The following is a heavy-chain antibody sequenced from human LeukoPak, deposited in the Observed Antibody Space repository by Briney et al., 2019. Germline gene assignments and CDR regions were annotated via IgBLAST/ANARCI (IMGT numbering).Heavy chain of an antibody. J-gene: IGHJ4*02. D-gene: IGHD4-17*01. Sequence: ASVKVSCKASGYTFTCYYMHWVRQAPGQGLEWMGRINPNSGGTNYAQKFQGRVTMTRDTSISTAYMELSRLRSDDTAVYYCAGLWWGSKTTNLVVDWWGQGTLVTVSS. V-gene: IGHV1-2*06. CDR1: GYTFTCYY. CDR2: INPNSGGT. CDR3: AGLWWGSKTTNLVVDW.